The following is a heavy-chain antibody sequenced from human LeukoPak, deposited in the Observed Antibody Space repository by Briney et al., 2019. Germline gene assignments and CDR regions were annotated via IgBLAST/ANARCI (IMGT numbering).Heavy chain of an antibody. V-gene: IGHV3-11*06. CDR3: AREGGYCSGGSCRYFDY. CDR2: ISSSSSYT. CDR1: GFTFSDYY. D-gene: IGHD2-15*01. Sequence: PGGSLRPSCAASGFTFSDYYMSWIRQAPGKELEWVSYISSSSSYTNYADSVKGRFTISRDNAKNSLYLQMNSLRAEDTAVYYCAREGGYCSGGSCRYFDYWGQRTLVAVSS. J-gene: IGHJ4*02.